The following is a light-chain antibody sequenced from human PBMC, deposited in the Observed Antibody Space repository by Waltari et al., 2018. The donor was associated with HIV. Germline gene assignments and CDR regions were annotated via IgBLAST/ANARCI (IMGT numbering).Light chain of an antibody. V-gene: IGLV1-44*01. J-gene: IGLJ3*02. CDR2: SNN. Sequence: QSVLTQPPSASGTPGQRVTLSCSGSSPSIGTYTINWYRQLPGMAPKLLIYSNNQRPSGVPDRFSGSKSGTSASLAISGLQSEDEADYSCSTWDASLNGWVFGGGTKLTVL. CDR3: STWDASLNGWV. CDR1: SPSIGTYT.